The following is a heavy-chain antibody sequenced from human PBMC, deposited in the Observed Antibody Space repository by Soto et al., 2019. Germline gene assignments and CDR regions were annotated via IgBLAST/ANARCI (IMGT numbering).Heavy chain of an antibody. J-gene: IGHJ5*02. CDR1: GYPFTSHA. CDR2: INPANGNT. CDR3: AREGKPLFRELVGWFDP. D-gene: IGHD1-7*01. V-gene: IGHV1-3*01. Sequence: QVQLVQSGAEVKKAGASVKISCQASGYPFTSHAIYWVRQAHGQRQEWMGWINPANGNTKYSPKFQGRVTITRDTSASTAYMELRTLTSEDTGLYSCAREGKPLFRELVGWFDPWGQGTLLTVSS.